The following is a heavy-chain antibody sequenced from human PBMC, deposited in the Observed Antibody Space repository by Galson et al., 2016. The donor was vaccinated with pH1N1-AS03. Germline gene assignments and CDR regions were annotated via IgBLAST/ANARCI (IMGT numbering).Heavy chain of an antibody. Sequence: SLRLSCAASGFIFSSYAMYWVRQAPGKGLEYVSAISGNGVSTYYANSVKGRFTISRDNSKNTLYLQMGSLRAEDMAVYYCARGPVSYSNYWFPPPDYWGQGTLATVSS. V-gene: IGHV3-64*01. CDR1: GFIFSSYA. D-gene: IGHD6-13*01. CDR3: ARGPVSYSNYWFPPPDY. J-gene: IGHJ4*02. CDR2: ISGNGVST.